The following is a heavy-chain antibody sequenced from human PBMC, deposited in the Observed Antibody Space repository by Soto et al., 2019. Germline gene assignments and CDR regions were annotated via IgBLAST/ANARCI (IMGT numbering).Heavy chain of an antibody. Sequence: GGSRRLSCAASGFTFSDYYMSWFRQAPGKGLEWVSYISGSGSTIHDADSVKGRSTISRDNAKNSLYLQMNSLRDEDTAVYYCARLGSIAAAGTPDYWGPGTLVTVSS. J-gene: IGHJ4*02. V-gene: IGHV3-11*01. CDR1: GFTFSDYY. CDR3: ARLGSIAAAGTPDY. CDR2: ISGSGSTI. D-gene: IGHD6-13*01.